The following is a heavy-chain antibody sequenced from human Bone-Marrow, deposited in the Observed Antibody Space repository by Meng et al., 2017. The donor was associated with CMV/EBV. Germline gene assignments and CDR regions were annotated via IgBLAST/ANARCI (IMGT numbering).Heavy chain of an antibody. V-gene: IGHV3-30-3*01. D-gene: IGHD5-12*01. CDR3: ARVRVLYWYFDL. J-gene: IGHJ2*01. CDR2: ISYDGSNK. CDR1: GFTFSSYA. Sequence: GGSLRLSGAASGFTFSSYAMHWVRQAPGKGLEWVAVISYDGSNKYYADSVKGRFTISRDNSKNTLYLQMNSLRAEDTAVYYCARVRVLYWYFDLWGRGTLVTVSS.